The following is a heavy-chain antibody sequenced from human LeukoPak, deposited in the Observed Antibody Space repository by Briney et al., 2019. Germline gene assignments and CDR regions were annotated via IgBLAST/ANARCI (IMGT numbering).Heavy chain of an antibody. J-gene: IGHJ4*02. CDR1: GFTFSSHW. V-gene: IGHV3-7*01. Sequence: GGSLRLSCAASGFTFSSHWMNWVRQAPGKGLEWVANIKEDGSEKYYVDSVKGRFTISRDNAKNSLYLQMNSLRAEDTAVYYCAREQRITMVRGVIIRGLDYWGQGTLVTVSS. CDR3: AREQRITMVRGVIIRGLDY. D-gene: IGHD3-10*01. CDR2: IKEDGSEK.